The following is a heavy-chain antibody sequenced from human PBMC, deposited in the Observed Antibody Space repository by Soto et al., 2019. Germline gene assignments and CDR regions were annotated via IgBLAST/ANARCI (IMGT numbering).Heavy chain of an antibody. CDR3: ASFDFWSGYTYFDY. CDR2: IYYSGST. V-gene: IGHV4-59*01. D-gene: IGHD3-3*01. Sequence: SETLSLTCTVSGGSISSYYWSWIRQPPGKGLEWIGYIYYSGSTNYNPSLKSRVTISVDTSKNQFSLKLSSVTAADTAVYYCASFDFWSGYTYFDYWGQGTLVTVPQ. J-gene: IGHJ4*02. CDR1: GGSISSYY.